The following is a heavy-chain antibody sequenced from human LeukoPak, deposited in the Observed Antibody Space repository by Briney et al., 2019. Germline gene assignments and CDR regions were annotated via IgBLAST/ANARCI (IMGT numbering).Heavy chain of an antibody. V-gene: IGHV4-59*01. CDR3: ARGGGFGSPPAY. J-gene: IGHJ4*02. CDR2: IYHSGSV. CDR1: GGSFSNYY. Sequence: PSETLSLTCTVSGGSFSNYYWSWIRQPPGKGLEWIGYIYHSGSVNYNPSLKSRVTISVDTTNNQFSLKLNSVTAADTAVYYCARGGGFGSPPAYWGQGTLVTVSS. D-gene: IGHD3-10*01.